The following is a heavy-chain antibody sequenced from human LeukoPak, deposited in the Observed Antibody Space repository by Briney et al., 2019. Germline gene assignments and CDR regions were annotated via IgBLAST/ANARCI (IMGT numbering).Heavy chain of an antibody. D-gene: IGHD3-3*01. CDR3: ARSWRFYFDF. V-gene: IGHV3-48*03. J-gene: IGHJ4*02. Sequence: GVSLRLSCAASGFPFSTYEMNWVRQAPGKGLEWISCVSGSGSTIYYADSVKGRFTISRDNAKNSLYLQMSSLRAEDTAVYYCARSWRFYFDFWGQGTLVTVYS. CDR1: GFPFSTYE. CDR2: VSGSGSTI.